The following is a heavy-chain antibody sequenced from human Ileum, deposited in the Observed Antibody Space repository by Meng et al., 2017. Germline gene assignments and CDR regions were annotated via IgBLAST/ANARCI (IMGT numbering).Heavy chain of an antibody. V-gene: IGHV4-4*02. CDR2: ISQESGRT. CDR1: GDSISSRDW. J-gene: IGHJ4*02. D-gene: IGHD2-21*01. CDR3: VRNEGYSLGD. Sequence: HVQLQESGPGLVKPSGTLSLTCAVSGDSISSRDWWSWVRQPPGKGLEWIGEISQESGRTNYNPSLKSRVTISLDKSKNQFSLNLNSVTAADTAVYYCVRNEGYSLGDWGQGTLVIVS.